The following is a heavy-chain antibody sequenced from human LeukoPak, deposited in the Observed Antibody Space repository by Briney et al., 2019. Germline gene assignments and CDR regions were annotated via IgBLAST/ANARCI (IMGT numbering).Heavy chain of an antibody. CDR3: ARSPTKGYSYGKASYRPRSGDAFDI. CDR2: IYHSGST. Sequence: PSETLSLTCTVSGYSISSGYYWGWIRQPPGKGLEWIGSIYHSGSTYYNPSLKSRVTISVDTSKNQFSLKLSSVTAADTAVYYCARSPTKGYSYGKASYRPRSGDAFDIWGQGTMVTVSS. J-gene: IGHJ3*02. V-gene: IGHV4-38-2*02. D-gene: IGHD5-18*01. CDR1: GYSISSGYY.